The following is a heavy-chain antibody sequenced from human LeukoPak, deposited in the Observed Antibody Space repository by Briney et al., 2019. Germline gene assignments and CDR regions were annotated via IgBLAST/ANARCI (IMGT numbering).Heavy chain of an antibody. CDR2: IRYDGSNK. CDR3: AKDHHLRTAAFDY. D-gene: IGHD1-14*01. Sequence: PGGSLRLSCAASGFTFSSYGMHWVRQAPGKGLEWVAFIRYDGSNKYYADSVKGRFTISRDNSKNTLYLQMNSLRAEDTAVYYCAKDHHLRTAAFDYWGQGTLVTVSS. CDR1: GFTFSSYG. V-gene: IGHV3-30*02. J-gene: IGHJ4*02.